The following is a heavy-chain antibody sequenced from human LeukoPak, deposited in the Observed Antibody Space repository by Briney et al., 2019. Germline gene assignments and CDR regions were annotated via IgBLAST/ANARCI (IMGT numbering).Heavy chain of an antibody. J-gene: IGHJ4*02. V-gene: IGHV4-61*01. Sequence: TSETLSLTCTVSGYSISSGYYWGWIRQPPGKGLEWIGYIYYSGSTNYNPSLKSRVTISVDTSKNQFSLKLSSVTAADTAVYYCVRGGSYGVHWGQGTLVTVSS. CDR3: VRGGSYGVH. CDR2: IYYSGST. CDR1: GYSISSGYY. D-gene: IGHD5-18*01.